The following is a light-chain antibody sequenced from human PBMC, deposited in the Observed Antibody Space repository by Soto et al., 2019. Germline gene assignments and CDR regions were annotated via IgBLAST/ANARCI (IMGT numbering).Light chain of an antibody. CDR2: HAS. CDR3: QLYGSSRT. J-gene: IGKJ1*01. CDR1: QSVGSGS. V-gene: IGKV3-20*01. Sequence: EIVLTQSPGTLSLSPGERATLSCRASQSVGSGSLAWYRQKPGQAPRLLIYHASSRVTGIPARFSGSGSGKDYTLTIRRLEPEDFAVYYCQLYGSSRTFGQGTKVDIK.